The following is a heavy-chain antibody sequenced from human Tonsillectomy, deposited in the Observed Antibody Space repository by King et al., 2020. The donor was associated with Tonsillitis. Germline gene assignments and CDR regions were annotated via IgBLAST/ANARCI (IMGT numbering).Heavy chain of an antibody. V-gene: IGHV3-30*01. J-gene: IGHJ4*02. D-gene: IGHD3-22*01. CDR1: GFTFSSYA. Sequence: VQLVESGGGVVQPGRSLRLSCAASGFTFSSYAMHWVRQAPGKGLEWVAVISYDGSNKYYADSVKGRFTISRDNSENTLYLQMNSLRAEDTAVYYCARDPGGYYSPVDYWGQGTLVTVSS. CDR2: ISYDGSNK. CDR3: ARDPGGYYSPVDY.